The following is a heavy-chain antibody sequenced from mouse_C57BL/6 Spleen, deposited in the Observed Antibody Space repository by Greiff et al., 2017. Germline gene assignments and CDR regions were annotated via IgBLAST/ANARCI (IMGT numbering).Heavy chain of an antibody. CDR3: ARGSHRSPYWYFDV. V-gene: IGHV1-22*01. Sequence: VQLQQSGPELVKPGASVKMSCKASGYTFTDYNMHWVKQSHGQSLEWIGDINPNNGGTSYNQKFKGKATLTVNKSSSTAYMELRSLTSEDSAGYYCARGSHRSPYWYFDVWGTGTTVTVSS. CDR1: GYTFTDYN. J-gene: IGHJ1*03. CDR2: INPNNGGT.